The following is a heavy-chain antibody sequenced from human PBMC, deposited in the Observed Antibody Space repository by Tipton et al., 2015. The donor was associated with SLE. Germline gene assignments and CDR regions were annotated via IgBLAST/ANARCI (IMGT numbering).Heavy chain of an antibody. CDR2: IHHGGST. J-gene: IGHJ4*02. D-gene: IGHD3-16*01. Sequence: LRLSCAASGFTFDDYLMTWIRQPPGKGLEWIGYIHHGGSTNYNPSLQSRVTISRDPSKNQFSLKLSSATAADTAVYYCARDQVGVGDFDYWGQGTLVTVSS. CDR1: GFTFDDYL. CDR3: ARDQVGVGDFDY. V-gene: IGHV4-59*01.